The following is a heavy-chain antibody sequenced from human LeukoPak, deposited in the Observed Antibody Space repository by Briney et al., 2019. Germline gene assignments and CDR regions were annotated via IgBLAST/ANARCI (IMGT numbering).Heavy chain of an antibody. D-gene: IGHD3-10*01. CDR1: GYTFTSYG. V-gene: IGHV1-18*01. CDR3: ARDVLGERARPRLGPNWFDP. J-gene: IGHJ5*02. Sequence: ASVKVSCKASGYTFTSYGISWVRQAPGQGLEWMGWINAYNGNTNYAQKLQGRVTMTTDTSTSTAYMELRSLRSDDTAVYYCARDVLGERARPRLGPNWFDPWGQGTLVTVSS. CDR2: INAYNGNT.